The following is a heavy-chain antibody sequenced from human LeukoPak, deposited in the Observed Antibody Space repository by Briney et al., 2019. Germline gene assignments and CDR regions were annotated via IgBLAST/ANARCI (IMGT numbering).Heavy chain of an antibody. J-gene: IGHJ4*02. CDR2: MNPNSGNT. CDR3: ARRSGYSYYFDY. D-gene: IGHD3-3*01. V-gene: IGHV1-8*03. CDR1: GYTFTSYD. Sequence: ASVKVSCKASGYTFTSYDINWVRQATGQGLESMGWMNPNSGNTGYAQKFQGRVTITRNTSISTAYMELSSLRSEDTAVYYCARRSGYSYYFDYWGQGTLVTVSS.